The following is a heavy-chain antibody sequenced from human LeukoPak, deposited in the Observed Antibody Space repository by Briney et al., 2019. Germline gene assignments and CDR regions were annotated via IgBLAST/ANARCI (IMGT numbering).Heavy chain of an antibody. D-gene: IGHD1-26*01. Sequence: SETLSLTCAVYGGSFSGYYWSWIRQPPGKGLEWIGEINHSGSTNYNPSLKSRVTISVDTSKNQFSLKLSSVTAADTAFYYCARAESGSYPTDSWGQGTLVTVSS. V-gene: IGHV4-34*01. J-gene: IGHJ4*02. CDR2: INHSGST. CDR1: GGSFSGYY. CDR3: ARAESGSYPTDS.